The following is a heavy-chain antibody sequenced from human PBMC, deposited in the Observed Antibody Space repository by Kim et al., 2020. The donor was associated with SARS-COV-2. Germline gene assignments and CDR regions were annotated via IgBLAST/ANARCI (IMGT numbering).Heavy chain of an antibody. J-gene: IGHJ4*02. CDR3: ARAGSGMAAADH. D-gene: IGHD6-13*01. V-gene: IGHV4-61*03. Sequence: NYNPALRGRVTMSLDTSQNHFSLRLGSVTAADTAVYYCARAGSGMAAADHWGQGTLVTVSS.